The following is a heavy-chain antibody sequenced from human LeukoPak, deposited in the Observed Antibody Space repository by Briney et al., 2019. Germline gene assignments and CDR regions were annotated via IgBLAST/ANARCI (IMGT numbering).Heavy chain of an antibody. CDR2: IYYSGST. D-gene: IGHD6-19*01. Sequence: SETLSLTCTVSGGSLSSSSYYWGWIRQPPGKGLEWIGSIYYSGSTYYNPSLNSRVTISVDTTKNQFSLKLSSVTAADTAVYYCARVGGIAVATDYFDYWGQGTLVTVSS. CDR1: GGSLSSSSYY. J-gene: IGHJ4*02. V-gene: IGHV4-39*07. CDR3: ARVGGIAVATDYFDY.